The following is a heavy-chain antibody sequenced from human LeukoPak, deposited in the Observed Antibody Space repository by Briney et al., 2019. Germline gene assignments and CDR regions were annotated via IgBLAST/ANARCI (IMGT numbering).Heavy chain of an antibody. CDR2: IKQDASEK. CDR3: ARDVQSGYYGY. Sequence: GGSVRLYCAASGFTFSSYWMSWVRQAPGKGLEWVANIKQDASEKYYVDSVKGRFTISRDNAKNSLYLQMNSLGAEDTAVYYCARDVQSGYYGYWGQGTLVTVSS. J-gene: IGHJ4*02. D-gene: IGHD3-22*01. V-gene: IGHV3-7*01. CDR1: GFTFSSYW.